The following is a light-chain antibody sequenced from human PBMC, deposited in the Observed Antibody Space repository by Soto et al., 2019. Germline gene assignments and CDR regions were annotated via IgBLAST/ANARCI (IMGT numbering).Light chain of an antibody. CDR1: SNDVGAYNY. V-gene: IGLV2-14*03. J-gene: IGLJ1*01. CDR3: SSYTSSSTYV. Sequence: QSALTQPAPVSGSPGQSITISCTGTSNDVGAYNYVSWYQQHSGKAPKLMIYDVSNRPSGVSNRFSGSKSGNTASLTISGIQAEDEADYYCSSYTSSSTYVFGTGTKLTVL. CDR2: DVS.